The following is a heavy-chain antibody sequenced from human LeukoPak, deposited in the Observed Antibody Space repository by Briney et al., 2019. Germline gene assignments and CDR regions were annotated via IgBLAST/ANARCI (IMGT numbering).Heavy chain of an antibody. CDR2: INHSGST. CDR1: GGSFSGYY. J-gene: IGHJ4*02. V-gene: IGHV4-34*01. CDR3: ARGMRGTVVTFDY. Sequence: PSETLSLTCAVYGGSFSGYYWSWIRQPPGKGLEWIGEINHSGSTNYNPSLKSRVTISVDTSKNQFSLKLSSVTAADTAVYYCARGMRGTVVTFDYWGQGTLVTVSS. D-gene: IGHD4-23*01.